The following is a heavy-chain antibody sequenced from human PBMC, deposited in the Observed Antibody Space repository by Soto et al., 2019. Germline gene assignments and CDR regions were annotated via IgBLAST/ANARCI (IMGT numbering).Heavy chain of an antibody. CDR3: ARHRAAGDV. CDR2: INPPGGST. Sequence: QVQLVQSGAEVKKPGASVKVSCKASGYTFINYYLHWVRQAPGHGLEWMAIINPPGGSTNDAQKFQGRHTWTTDTATSTGDMELSSRTSEDTAMYYGARHRAAGDVWGQGTLVTVSS. CDR1: GYTFINYY. D-gene: IGHD2-8*02. V-gene: IGHV1-46*01. J-gene: IGHJ4*02.